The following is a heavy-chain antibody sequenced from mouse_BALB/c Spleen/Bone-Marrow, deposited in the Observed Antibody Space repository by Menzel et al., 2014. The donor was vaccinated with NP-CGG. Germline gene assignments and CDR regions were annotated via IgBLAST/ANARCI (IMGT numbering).Heavy chain of an antibody. CDR3: ARVSPYWYFDV. CDR2: ISHSGGSS. V-gene: IGHV5-12-2*01. Sequence: EVQRVESGGGFVQPGGSLKLSCAASGFTFSSYIMSWVRPTPEKRLEWVAYISHSGGSSYYLDTVKGRFTISRDNAKNTLYLQMSSLKSEDTAMYYCARVSPYWYFDVWGAGTTVTVSS. J-gene: IGHJ1*01. D-gene: IGHD6-2*01. CDR1: GFTFSSYI.